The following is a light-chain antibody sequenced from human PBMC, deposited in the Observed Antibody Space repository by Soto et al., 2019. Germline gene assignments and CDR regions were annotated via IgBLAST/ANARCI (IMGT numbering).Light chain of an antibody. CDR1: QSVSSNY. CDR2: GAS. Sequence: EIVLTQSPGTLSLSPGERATLSCRASQSVSSNYLAWYQQKPGQAPRLLTFGASSRATGIPDRFSASGSGTDFTLTISSLEPEDFAFYYCQQRNSWPLTFGGGTKVDIK. CDR3: QQRNSWPLT. V-gene: IGKV3D-20*02. J-gene: IGKJ4*01.